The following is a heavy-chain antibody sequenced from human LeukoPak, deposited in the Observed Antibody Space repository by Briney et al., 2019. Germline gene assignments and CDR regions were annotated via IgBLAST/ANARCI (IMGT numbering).Heavy chain of an antibody. D-gene: IGHD5-18*01. CDR2: ISWNSGSI. Sequence: GRSLRLSCAASGFTFDDYAMHWLRQAPGKGLEGVSGISWNSGSIGYADSVKGRFTISRDNAKNSLYLQMNSLRAEDRALYYCAKGGYSYGDLEGYFDYWGQGTLVTVSS. J-gene: IGHJ4*02. V-gene: IGHV3-9*01. CDR3: AKGGYSYGDLEGYFDY. CDR1: GFTFDDYA.